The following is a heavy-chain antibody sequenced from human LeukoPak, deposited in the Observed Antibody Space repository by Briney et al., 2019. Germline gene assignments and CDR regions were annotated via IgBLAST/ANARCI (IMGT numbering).Heavy chain of an antibody. CDR1: GDSITSSNW. V-gene: IGHV4-4*02. D-gene: IGHD2-15*01. J-gene: IGHJ4*02. CDR3: ARSRGAALDY. Sequence: SETLSLTCAVSGDSITSSNWWNWVRHPPGKGLEWIGEIYHSGSTNYNPSLKSRVTISIDKSKNQFSLNLTSVTAADTAVYYCARSRGAALDYWGQGTLVTVSS. CDR2: IYHSGST.